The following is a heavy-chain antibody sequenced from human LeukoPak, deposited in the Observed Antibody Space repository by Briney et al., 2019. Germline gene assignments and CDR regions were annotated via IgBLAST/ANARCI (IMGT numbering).Heavy chain of an antibody. CDR2: ISSSSSYI. J-gene: IGHJ4*02. D-gene: IGHD3-22*01. V-gene: IGHV3-21*01. Sequence: GGSLRLSCAASGFTFSSYSMNWVRQAPGKGLEWVSSISSSSSYIYYADSVKGRFTISRDNAKNSLYLQMNSLRAEDTAVYYCAGRRGSDYYDSSGPPDYWGQGTLVTVSS. CDR1: GFTFSSYS. CDR3: AGRRGSDYYDSSGPPDY.